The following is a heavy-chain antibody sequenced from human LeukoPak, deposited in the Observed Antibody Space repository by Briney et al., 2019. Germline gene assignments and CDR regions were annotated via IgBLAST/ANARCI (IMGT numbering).Heavy chain of an antibody. J-gene: IGHJ4*02. Sequence: GRSLRLSCAASGFTFSSYGMHWVRQAPGKGLEWVAVISYDGSNKYYADSVKGRFTISRDNSKNTLYLQMNSLRAEDTAVYYCAKDLEGLLWFGELIDYWGQGTLVTVSS. CDR3: AKDLEGLLWFGELIDY. D-gene: IGHD3-10*01. V-gene: IGHV3-30*18. CDR2: ISYDGSNK. CDR1: GFTFSSYG.